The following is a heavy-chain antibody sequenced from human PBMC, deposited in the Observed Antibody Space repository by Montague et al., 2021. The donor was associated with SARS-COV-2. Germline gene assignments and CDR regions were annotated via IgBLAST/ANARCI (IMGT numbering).Heavy chain of an antibody. CDR2: VHYTGST. J-gene: IGHJ1*01. V-gene: IGHV4-59*01. Sequence: SETLSLTCEVSGGSISSYYWSWIRQSPGKGLEWIGYVHYTGSTKYNPSLKTRVTLSLDTPKKHCSLKLKSVTAADTAVYYCARAQNTCFIANCVNCCEVWGLGALVTVFS. CDR3: ARAQNTCFIANCVNCCEV. CDR1: GGSISSYY. D-gene: IGHD1-1*01.